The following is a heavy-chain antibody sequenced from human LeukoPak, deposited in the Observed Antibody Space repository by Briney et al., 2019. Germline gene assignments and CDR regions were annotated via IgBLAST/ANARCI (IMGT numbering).Heavy chain of an antibody. CDR1: GFTFGDYA. Sequence: GGSLRLSCTASGFTFGDYAMSWVRQAPGKGLEWVGFIRSKAYGGTTEYAASVKGRFTISRDDSKSIAYLQMNSLKTEDTAVYYCTRDSRGAGDFWSGYYRNYYGMDVWGQGTTVTVSS. J-gene: IGHJ6*02. CDR2: IRSKAYGGTT. D-gene: IGHD3-3*01. CDR3: TRDSRGAGDFWSGYYRNYYGMDV. V-gene: IGHV3-49*04.